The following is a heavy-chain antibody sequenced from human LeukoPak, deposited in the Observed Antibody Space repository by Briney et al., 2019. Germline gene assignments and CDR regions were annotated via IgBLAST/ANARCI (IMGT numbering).Heavy chain of an antibody. V-gene: IGHV3-7*01. CDR3: ARGVWAPFDY. CDR1: GFSLSNYW. Sequence: SGGSLRLSCAASGFSLSNYWMTWVRQAPGKGLEWVANIKQDGSEKNYVDSVKGRFTISRDNAKNSLILQMNSLRDEDTAVCYCARGVWAPFDYWGQGTLVTVSS. CDR2: IKQDGSEK. D-gene: IGHD7-27*01. J-gene: IGHJ4*02.